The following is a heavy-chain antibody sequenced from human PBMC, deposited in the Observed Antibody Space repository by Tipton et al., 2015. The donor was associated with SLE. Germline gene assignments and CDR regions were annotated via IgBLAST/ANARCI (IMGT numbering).Heavy chain of an antibody. CDR2: IYYTGTTT. Sequence: TLSLTCTVSGGSVSSSSKYWAWIRQPPGKGLEWIGSIYYTGTTTYYNSFLKSRVTMSVDTSKNQFSLKLNSVTAADTAVYYCTRDPYYYDSSGSPYSYWGQGTLVTVSS. J-gene: IGHJ4*02. D-gene: IGHD3-22*01. CDR3: TRDPYYYDSSGSPYSY. CDR1: GGSVSSSSKY. V-gene: IGHV4-39*07.